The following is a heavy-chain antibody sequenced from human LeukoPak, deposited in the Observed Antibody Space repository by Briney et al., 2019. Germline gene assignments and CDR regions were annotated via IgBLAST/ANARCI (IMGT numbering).Heavy chain of an antibody. V-gene: IGHV1-24*01. CDR2: FDPEDGET. D-gene: IGHD2-2*01. J-gene: IGHJ4*02. CDR3: ATGGPYCSSTSCPADY. CDR1: GYTLTELS. Sequence: GATVKVSCKVSGYTLTELSMHWVRQAPGKGLEWMGGFDPEDGETIYAQKFQGRVTMTEDTSTDTAYMELSSLRSEDTAVYYCATGGPYCSSTSCPADYWGQGTLVTVSS.